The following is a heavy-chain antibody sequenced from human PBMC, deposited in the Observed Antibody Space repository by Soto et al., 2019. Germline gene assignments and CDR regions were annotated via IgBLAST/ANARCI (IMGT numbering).Heavy chain of an antibody. V-gene: IGHV4-31*03. D-gene: IGHD3-22*01. J-gene: IGHJ6*02. CDR1: CGSIISGGYY. CDR2: IYYSGST. Sequence: SETLSLTCTFSCGSIISGGYYWSWIRQHPGKGLEWIGYIYYSGSTYYNPSLKSRVTISVDTSKNQFSLKLSSVTAADTAVYYCARDRGYDSSGYYSYGMDVWGQGTTVTVSS. CDR3: ARDRGYDSSGYYSYGMDV.